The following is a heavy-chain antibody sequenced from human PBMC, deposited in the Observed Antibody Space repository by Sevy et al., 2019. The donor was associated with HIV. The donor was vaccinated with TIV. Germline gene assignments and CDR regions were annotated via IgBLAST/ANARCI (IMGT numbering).Heavy chain of an antibody. J-gene: IGHJ6*02. V-gene: IGHV3-33*01. Sequence: GGSLRLSCAASGFTFSNYGIHWVRQAPGKGLEWVAVTWYDGNNKNYTDSVKGRFTISRDNSKKTLYLQVNSLRAEDTAVYYWASGPLGYCSSTSCYEGDYYYYGMDVWGQGTTVTVSS. CDR1: GFTFSNYG. CDR3: ASGPLGYCSSTSCYEGDYYYYGMDV. CDR2: TWYDGNNK. D-gene: IGHD2-2*01.